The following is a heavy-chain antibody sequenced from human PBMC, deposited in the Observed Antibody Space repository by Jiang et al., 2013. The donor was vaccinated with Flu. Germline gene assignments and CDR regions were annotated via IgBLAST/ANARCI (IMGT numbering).Heavy chain of an antibody. CDR3: ARDGSGYGSVDY. CDR1: NGSISSGGYY. CDR2: IYYSGTT. J-gene: IGHJ4*02. Sequence: SGPGLVKPSQTLSLTCTVSNGSISSGGYYWSWIRQHPGKGLEWIGYIYYSGTTYYNPSLQSRITMSVDTSKNQFSLELSSVTAADTAIYYCARDGSGYGSVDYWGQGTLVTVSS. V-gene: IGHV4-31*03. D-gene: IGHD5-12*01.